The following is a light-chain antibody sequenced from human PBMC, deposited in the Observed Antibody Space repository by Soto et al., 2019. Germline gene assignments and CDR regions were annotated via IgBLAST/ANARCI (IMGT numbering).Light chain of an antibody. CDR2: EVS. CDR1: SSDVAGHNI. J-gene: IGLJ2*01. Sequence: QSVLTQPASVSGSPGQSITISCTGTSSDVAGHNIVSWYQQHPGKAPKFIISEVSNRPSGVSNRFSASKSGNTASLTISGLQAEDEADYYCTSIASVTLILFGAGTKLTVL. CDR3: TSIASVTLIL. V-gene: IGLV2-14*01.